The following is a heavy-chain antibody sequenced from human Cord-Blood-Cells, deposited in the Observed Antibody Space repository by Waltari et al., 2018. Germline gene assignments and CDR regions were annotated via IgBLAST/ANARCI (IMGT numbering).Heavy chain of an antibody. V-gene: IGHV1-2*04. J-gene: IGHJ6*02. D-gene: IGHD7-27*01. CDR1: GYTFTGYY. Sequence: QVQLVQSGAEVKKPGASVKVSCKASGYTFTGYYMHWVRQATGQGLEWMGWINPNSGGTNYAQKCQGWVTMTRDTSISTAYMELSRLRSDDTAVYYCARDQGTGALVQIYGMDVWGQGTTVTVSS. CDR3: ARDQGTGALVQIYGMDV. CDR2: INPNSGGT.